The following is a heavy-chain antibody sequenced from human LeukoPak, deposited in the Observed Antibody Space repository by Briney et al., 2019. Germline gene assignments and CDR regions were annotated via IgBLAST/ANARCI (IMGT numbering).Heavy chain of an antibody. V-gene: IGHV3-23*01. CDR3: AKVRWELLTTSFDY. D-gene: IGHD1-26*01. CDR2: ISGSGGST. Sequence: PGGSLRLSCAASGFTFSSYAMSWVRQALGKGLEWVSAISGSGGSTYHADSVKGRFTISRDNSKNTLYLQMNSLRAEDTAIYYCAKVRWELLTTSFDYWGQGTLVTVSS. CDR1: GFTFSSYA. J-gene: IGHJ4*02.